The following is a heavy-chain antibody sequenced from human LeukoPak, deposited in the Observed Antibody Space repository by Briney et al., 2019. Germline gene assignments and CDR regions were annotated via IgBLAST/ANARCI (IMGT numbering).Heavy chain of an antibody. J-gene: IGHJ4*02. V-gene: IGHV1-24*01. CDR1: GYALTELS. CDR2: FDLEDGET. CDR3: ATDPWDYDSSGYEFDY. Sequence: ASVKVSCKVSGYALTELSMHWVRQAPGKGLEWMGGFDLEDGETIYAQKFQGRVTMTEDTSTDTAYMELSSLRSEDTAVYYCATDPWDYDSSGYEFDYWGQGTLVTVSS. D-gene: IGHD3-22*01.